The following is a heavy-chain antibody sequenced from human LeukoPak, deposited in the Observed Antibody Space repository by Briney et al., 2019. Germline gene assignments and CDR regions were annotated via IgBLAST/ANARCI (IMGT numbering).Heavy chain of an antibody. J-gene: IGHJ4*02. Sequence: PGASVKVSCKASGYTFTGYYMHWVRQAPGQGLEWMGWINPNSGGTNYAQKFQGRVTMTRDTSISTAYMALSRLTSDDTAVYYCARPAMVRGVDYFDYWGQGTLVTVSS. CDR3: ARPAMVRGVDYFDY. D-gene: IGHD3-10*01. CDR2: INPNSGGT. V-gene: IGHV1-2*02. CDR1: GYTFTGYY.